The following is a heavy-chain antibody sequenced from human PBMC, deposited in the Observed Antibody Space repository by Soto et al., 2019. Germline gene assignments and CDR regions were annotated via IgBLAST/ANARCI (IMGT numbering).Heavy chain of an antibody. CDR1: GFTFSDYY. J-gene: IGHJ6*02. CDR3: ASDGAVARYYYYGMGV. CDR2: ISSSGSTI. D-gene: IGHD6-19*01. V-gene: IGHV3-11*01. Sequence: QVQLVESGGGLVKPGGSLRLSCAASGFTFSDYYMSWIRQAPGKGLEWVSYISSSGSTIYYADSVKGRFTISRDNAKNALYLQINSLRAEDTSVDYCASDGAVARYYYYGMGVWGQGTTVTVSS.